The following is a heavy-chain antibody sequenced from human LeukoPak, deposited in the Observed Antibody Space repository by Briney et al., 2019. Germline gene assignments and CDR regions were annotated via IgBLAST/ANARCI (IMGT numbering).Heavy chain of an antibody. V-gene: IGHV1-24*01. CDR1: GYTLTELS. CDR2: FDPEDGET. Sequence: ASVKVSCKVSGYTLTELSMHWVRQAPGKGLGWMGGFDPEDGETIYAQKFQGRVTMTEDTSTDTAYMELSSLRSEDTAVYYCATSTGYSSGWILWYYFDYWGQGTLVTVSS. J-gene: IGHJ4*02. CDR3: ATSTGYSSGWILWYYFDY. D-gene: IGHD6-19*01.